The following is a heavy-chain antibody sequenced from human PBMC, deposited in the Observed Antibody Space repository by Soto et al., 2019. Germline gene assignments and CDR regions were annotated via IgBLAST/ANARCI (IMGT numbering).Heavy chain of an antibody. CDR1: GFSLSTSGVG. CDR2: IYWDDDK. V-gene: IGHV2-5*02. J-gene: IGHJ5*02. D-gene: IGHD2-15*01. Sequence: SGPTLVNPTQTLTLTCTFSGFSLSTSGVGVGWIRQPPGKALEWLALIYWDDDKRYSPSLKTRLSITKDTSKKQVVVTMTNMDPVDTATYYCARQVRDCSGNGCPNLFYPWGQGTLVPVSS. CDR3: ARQVRDCSGNGCPNLFYP.